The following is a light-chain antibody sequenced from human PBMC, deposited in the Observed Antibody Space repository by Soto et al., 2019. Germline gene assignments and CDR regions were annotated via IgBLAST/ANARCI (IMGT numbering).Light chain of an antibody. Sequence: QSVLTQPASVSGSPGQSITISCTGTSSDVGGYNYVSWYQQHPGKAPKLMIYDVSNRPSGVSNRFSGSKSGNTASLTISWLQAEDEADYYSSQYTSSRTYVSGTGTKVTVL. J-gene: IGLJ1*01. V-gene: IGLV2-14*01. CDR1: SSDVGGYNY. CDR3: SQYTSSRTYV. CDR2: DVS.